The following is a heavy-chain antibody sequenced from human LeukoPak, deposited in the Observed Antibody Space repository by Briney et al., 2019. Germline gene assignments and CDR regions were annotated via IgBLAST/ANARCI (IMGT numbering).Heavy chain of an antibody. V-gene: IGHV3-15*07. J-gene: IGHJ4*01. CDR3: TTGWTSAPHDGY. CDR2: IKNHGGTA. CDR1: GFTFNQAW. D-gene: IGHD1-1*01. Sequence: GGSLRLSCEASGFTFNQAWTNWVRQAPGKGLEWVGRIKNHGGTADHAAPVKGRFTVSRDDSKNTLYLQMNSLKSEDTAIYYCTTGWTSAPHDGYWGQGTLVTVSS.